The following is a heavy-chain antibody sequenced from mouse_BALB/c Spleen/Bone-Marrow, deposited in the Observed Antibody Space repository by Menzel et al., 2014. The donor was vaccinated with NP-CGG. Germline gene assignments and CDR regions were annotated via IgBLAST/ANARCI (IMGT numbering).Heavy chain of an antibody. J-gene: IGHJ4*01. V-gene: IGHV1S81*02. CDR1: GYTFTSYY. CDR2: INPSNGGT. Sequence: VQLQQSGAELVKPGASVKLSCKASGYTFTSYYMYWVKQRRGQGLEWFGEINPSNGGTNFNEKFKNKATLTVDKSSSTAYMQLSSLTSEDSAVYYCSRGRRDALDYWGQGTSVTVSS. CDR3: SRGRRDALDY.